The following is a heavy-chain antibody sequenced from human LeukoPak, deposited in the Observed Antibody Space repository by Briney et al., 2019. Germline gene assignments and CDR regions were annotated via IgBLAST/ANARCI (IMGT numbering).Heavy chain of an antibody. D-gene: IGHD3-9*01. CDR2: IYYTGST. Sequence: SETLSLTCTVSGVSISDYYWSWVRQPPGKGLEWIGYIYYTGSTDYNPSLKSRVTMSVDTSKNQFSLNLRSVTATDTAVYYCARRTYYDTLTGYNYWYFDLWGRGTLVTASS. CDR3: ARRTYYDTLTGYNYWYFDL. J-gene: IGHJ2*01. CDR1: GVSISDYY. V-gene: IGHV4-59*01.